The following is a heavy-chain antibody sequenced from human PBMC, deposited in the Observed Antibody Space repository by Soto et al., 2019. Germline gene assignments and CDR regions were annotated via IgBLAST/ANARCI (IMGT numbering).Heavy chain of an antibody. J-gene: IGHJ6*02. D-gene: IGHD4-17*01. CDR1: GFTFSSYA. CDR3: ARVRTYGGNSYYYYYGMDV. Sequence: GGSLRLSCAASGFTFSSYAMHWVRQAPGKGLGWVAVISYDGSNKYYADSVKGRFTVSRDNSKNTLYLQMNSLRAEDTAVYYCARVRTYGGNSYYYYYGMDVWGQGTTVTVSS. V-gene: IGHV3-30-3*01. CDR2: ISYDGSNK.